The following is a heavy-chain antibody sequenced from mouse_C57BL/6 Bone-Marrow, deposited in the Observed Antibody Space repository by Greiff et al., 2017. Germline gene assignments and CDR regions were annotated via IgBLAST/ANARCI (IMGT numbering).Heavy chain of an antibody. V-gene: IGHV1-81*01. D-gene: IGHD2-14*01. CDR3: ARGRVRRRYYYAMDY. J-gene: IGHJ4*01. CDR1: GYTFTSYG. Sequence: QVQLQQSGAELARPGASVKLSCKASGYTFTSYGISWVKQRTGQGLEWIGEIYPRSGNTYYNEKFKGKATLTADKSSSTAYMELRSLTSEDSAVYFCARGRVRRRYYYAMDYWGQGTAVTVSS. CDR2: IYPRSGNT.